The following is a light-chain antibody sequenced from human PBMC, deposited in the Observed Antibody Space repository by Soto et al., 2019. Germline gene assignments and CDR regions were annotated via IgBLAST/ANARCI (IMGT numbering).Light chain of an antibody. J-gene: IGKJ1*01. CDR1: QSVSSSY. CDR3: KQYGSSPT. CDR2: RAS. Sequence: EIVLTQSPGTLSLSPGESVTLSCRASQSVSSSYLAWYQQKPGQAPRLLIFRASNKATGIQDRFSGSGSGTDFTLTIRRLEPEDFAVYYCKQYGSSPTFGQGTKVDIK. V-gene: IGKV3-20*01.